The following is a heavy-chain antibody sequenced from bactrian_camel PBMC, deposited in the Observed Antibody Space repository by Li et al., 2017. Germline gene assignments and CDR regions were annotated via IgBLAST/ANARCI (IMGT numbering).Heavy chain of an antibody. D-gene: IGHD1*01. V-gene: IGHV3S9*01. CDR2: LDSDGRI. CDR1: VSSANDYC. Sequence: HVQLVESGGGSVQAGGSLRLSCAVSVSSANDYCLGWFRQASGKEREWVGSLDSDGRINYADSVKGRFTISKDNRKNILYLQMNSLTPGDTAMYYCTARYEFGLGACRGVGGLGFWGQGTQVTVS. CDR3: TARYEFGLGACRGVGGLGF. J-gene: IGHJ6*01.